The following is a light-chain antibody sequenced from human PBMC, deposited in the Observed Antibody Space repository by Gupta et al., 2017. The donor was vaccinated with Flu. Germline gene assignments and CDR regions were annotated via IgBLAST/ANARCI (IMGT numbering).Light chain of an antibody. CDR2: EVS. CDR1: SSDVGGYNY. V-gene: IGLV2-14*01. CDR3: SSYTSSSTLGV. Sequence: QVALTQPASVSGSPGQSITISCTGTSSDVGGYNYVSWYQQHPGKAPKLMIYEVSNRPSGISNRFSGSKSGNTASLTISGLQAEDEADYYCSSYTSSSTLGVFGGGTKLTVL. J-gene: IGLJ2*01.